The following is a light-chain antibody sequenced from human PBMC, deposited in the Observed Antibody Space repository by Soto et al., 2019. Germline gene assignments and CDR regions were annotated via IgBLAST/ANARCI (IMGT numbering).Light chain of an antibody. CDR3: QQYNNWWT. CDR2: GAS. J-gene: IGKJ1*01. CDR1: QSVSNN. V-gene: IGKV3-15*01. Sequence: EIVMTQSPATLSVSPGERATLSCRASQSVSNNLAWYQKKPGQAPRLLIYGASTRATGIPARFSGSGSGTDFTLTISSLQSEDFAFYYCQQYNNWWTFGKGTRVDIK.